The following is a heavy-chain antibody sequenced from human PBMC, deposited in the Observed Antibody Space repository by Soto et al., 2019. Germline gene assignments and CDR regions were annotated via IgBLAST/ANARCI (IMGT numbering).Heavy chain of an antibody. CDR2: ISYDGSDK. D-gene: IGHD3-10*01. V-gene: IGHV3-30*03. CDR1: GFPFNSYG. CDR3: VGGRYYFDN. Sequence: QVQLVESGGGVVQPGRSLRLSCAASGFPFNSYGMHWVREGPDKGLEWVAIISYDGSDKYYADSVKGRFTISRDNSKNTLYLQMKILRPEDTALYYCVGGRYYFDNRAQGTLVIVSS. J-gene: IGHJ4*02.